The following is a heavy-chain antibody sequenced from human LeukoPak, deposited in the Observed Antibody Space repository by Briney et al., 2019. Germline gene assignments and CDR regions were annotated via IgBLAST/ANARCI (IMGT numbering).Heavy chain of an antibody. V-gene: IGHV1-2*06. CDR1: GYTFTCYY. D-gene: IGHD3-10*01. Sequence: ASVKVSCKASGYTFTCYYMHWVRQAPGQGLEWMGRINPNSGGTNYAQKFQGRATMTRDTSISTAYMELCRLRSDDTAVYYCASEYYYGSGSYYIDYWGQGTLVTVSS. J-gene: IGHJ4*02. CDR2: INPNSGGT. CDR3: ASEYYYGSGSYYIDY.